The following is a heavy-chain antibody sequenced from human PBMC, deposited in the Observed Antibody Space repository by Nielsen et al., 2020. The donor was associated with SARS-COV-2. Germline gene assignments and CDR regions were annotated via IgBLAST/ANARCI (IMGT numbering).Heavy chain of an antibody. CDR3: ATPRGAYYYDSSGLDY. CDR2: INTNTGNP. D-gene: IGHD3-22*01. V-gene: IGHV7-4-1*02. CDR1: GYTLTELS. Sequence: ASVKVSCKVSGYTLTELSMHWVRQAPGQGLEWMGWINTNTGNPTYAQGFTGRFVFSLDTSVSAAYLQISSLKAEDTAVYYCATPRGAYYYDSSGLDYWGQGTLVTVSS. J-gene: IGHJ4*02.